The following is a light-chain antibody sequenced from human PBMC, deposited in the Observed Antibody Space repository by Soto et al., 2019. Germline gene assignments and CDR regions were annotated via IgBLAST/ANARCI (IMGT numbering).Light chain of an antibody. Sequence: DIQMTQSPSTLSASVGDRVTITCRASQSISSWLAWYQQKPGKAPKLLIYTASSLESGVPSRFSGSGSGTECTRTISSLQPDDFATYCCQQYNSYPLTFGGGTKVEIK. J-gene: IGKJ4*01. CDR1: QSISSW. CDR2: TAS. V-gene: IGKV1-5*03. CDR3: QQYNSYPLT.